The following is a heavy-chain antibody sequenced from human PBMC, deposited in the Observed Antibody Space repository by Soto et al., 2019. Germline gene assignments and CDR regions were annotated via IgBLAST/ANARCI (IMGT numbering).Heavy chain of an antibody. CDR2: IVVGSGNT. D-gene: IGHD2-2*01. J-gene: IGHJ1*01. Sequence: SVKVSCKASGFTFTSSAVQWVRQARGQRLEWIGWIVVGSGNTNYAQKFQERVTITRDMSTSTAYMELSSLRSEDTAVYYCAADPVVVVEPEYFQHWGQGTLVTVSS. CDR3: AADPVVVVEPEYFQH. V-gene: IGHV1-58*01. CDR1: GFTFTSSA.